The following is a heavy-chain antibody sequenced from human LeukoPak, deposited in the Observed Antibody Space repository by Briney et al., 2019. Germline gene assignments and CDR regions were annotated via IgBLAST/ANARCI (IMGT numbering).Heavy chain of an antibody. Sequence: PGGSLRLSCAASGFTFSSYAMHWVRQAPGKGLEWVAVISYDGSNKYYADSVKGRFTISRDNSKNTLYLQMNSLRAEDTAVYYCAKDPYCSGGSCLVYSQEGSGYYYYYMDVWGKGTTVTVSS. CDR1: GFTFSSYA. CDR3: AKDPYCSGGSCLVYSQEGSGYYYYYMDV. D-gene: IGHD2-15*01. J-gene: IGHJ6*03. CDR2: ISYDGSNK. V-gene: IGHV3-30*04.